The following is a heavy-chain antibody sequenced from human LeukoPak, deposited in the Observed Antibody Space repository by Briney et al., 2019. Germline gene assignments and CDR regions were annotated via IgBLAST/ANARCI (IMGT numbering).Heavy chain of an antibody. J-gene: IGHJ4*02. V-gene: IGHV1-3*01. CDR1: GYTFSSFA. D-gene: IGHD4-23*01. CDR2: INAGNGVT. CDR3: ARESGGIITPRYFDF. Sequence: ASVKVSCKASGYTFSSFAMYWVRHAPGQRLEWMGWINAGNGVTKYSQKFQGRVTITRDTSANIVYMELSSLTSEDTAVYYCARESGGIITPRYFDFWGQGTLVTVSS.